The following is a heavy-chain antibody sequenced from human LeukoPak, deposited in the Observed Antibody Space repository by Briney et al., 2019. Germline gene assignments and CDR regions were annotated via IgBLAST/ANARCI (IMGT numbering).Heavy chain of an antibody. CDR1: GGSISSYY. D-gene: IGHD5-18*01. V-gene: IGHV4-4*07. CDR2: IYTSGRT. Sequence: SETLSLTCTGSGGSISSYYWSWIRQPAGKGMKWIGRIYTSGRTNYNLSLKSRVTMSVDTSKNQFSLKLSSVTAADTAVYYCARGGYSYGRFFDYWGQGTLVTVSS. J-gene: IGHJ4*02. CDR3: ARGGYSYGRFFDY.